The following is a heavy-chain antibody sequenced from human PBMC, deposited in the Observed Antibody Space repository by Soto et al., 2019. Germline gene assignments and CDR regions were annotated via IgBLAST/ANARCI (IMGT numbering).Heavy chain of an antibody. CDR3: ASARGSYFNFDY. V-gene: IGHV4-59*01. Sequence: PSETLSRTCTVSGGYISTYYWSWIRQPPGKGLEWIGYIYYSGSTNYNPSLKSRVTISVDTSKNQFSLKLNSVTAADTALFYCASARGSYFNFDYWRQAILITVSS. CDR1: GGYISTYY. D-gene: IGHD3-10*01. CDR2: IYYSGST. J-gene: IGHJ4*02.